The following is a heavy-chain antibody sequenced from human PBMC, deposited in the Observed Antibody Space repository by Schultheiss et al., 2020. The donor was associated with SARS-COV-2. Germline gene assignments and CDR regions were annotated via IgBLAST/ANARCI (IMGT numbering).Heavy chain of an antibody. V-gene: IGHV4-59*01. D-gene: IGHD4-11*01. CDR1: GGSFSGYY. J-gene: IGHJ4*02. CDR3: ARGGGFSNYFRYFDY. Sequence: SQTLSLTCAVYGGSFSGYYWSWIRQPPGKGLEWIGYIYYSGSTNYNPSLKSRVTISVDTSKNQFSLKLSSVTAADTAVYYCARGGGFSNYFRYFDYWGQGTLVTVSS. CDR2: IYYSGST.